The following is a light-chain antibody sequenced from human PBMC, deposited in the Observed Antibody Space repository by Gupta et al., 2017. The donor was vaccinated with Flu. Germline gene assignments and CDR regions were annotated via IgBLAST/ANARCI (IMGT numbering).Light chain of an antibody. J-gene: IGKJ3*01. CDR2: AAS. V-gene: IGKV1-39*01. CDR3: QQSDTTPLLT. CDR1: QSISSY. Sequence: YSLSASVGDRVTITCRASQSISSYLNWYQQKPGKVPKLLIYAASSLQSGVPSRFSGSGSGTDFTLTISSLQLEDSATYYCQQSDTTPLLTFGPGTKVDIK.